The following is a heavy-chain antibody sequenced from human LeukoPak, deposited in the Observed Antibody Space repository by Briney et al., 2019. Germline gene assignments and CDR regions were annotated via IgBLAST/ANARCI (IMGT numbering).Heavy chain of an antibody. V-gene: IGHV4-34*01. CDR3: ARAYCGGDCYPINWFDP. Sequence: SETLSLTCAVYGGSFSGYYWSWIRQPPGKGLEWIGEINHSGSTNYNPSLKSRVTISVDTSKNQFSLKLSSVTAADTAVYYCARAYCGGDCYPINWFDPWGQGTLVTVST. J-gene: IGHJ5*02. CDR1: GGSFSGYY. CDR2: INHSGST. D-gene: IGHD2-21*01.